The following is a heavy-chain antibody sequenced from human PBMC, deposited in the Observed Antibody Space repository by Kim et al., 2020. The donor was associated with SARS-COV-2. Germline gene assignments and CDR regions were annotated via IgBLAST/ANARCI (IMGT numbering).Heavy chain of an antibody. D-gene: IGHD6-13*01. J-gene: IGHJ4*02. Sequence: STYLKPRLTISKDTSKNQVVLTMTNMDPVDTATYYCARIVGSSWDYYFDYWGQGTLVTVSS. V-gene: IGHV2-70*01. CDR3: ARIVGSSWDYYFDY.